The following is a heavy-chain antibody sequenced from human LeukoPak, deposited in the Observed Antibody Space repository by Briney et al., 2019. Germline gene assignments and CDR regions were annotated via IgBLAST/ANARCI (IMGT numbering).Heavy chain of an antibody. CDR1: GGSISSYY. J-gene: IGHJ4*02. CDR2: IYYSGST. CDR3: ARDCSGSYYGGFDY. Sequence: SGTLSLTCTVSGGSISSYYWSWIRQPPGKGLEWIGYIYYSGSTNYNPSLKSRVTISVDTSKNQFSLKLSSVTAADTAVYYCARDCSGSYYGGFDYWGQGTLVTVSS. D-gene: IGHD1-26*01. V-gene: IGHV4-59*01.